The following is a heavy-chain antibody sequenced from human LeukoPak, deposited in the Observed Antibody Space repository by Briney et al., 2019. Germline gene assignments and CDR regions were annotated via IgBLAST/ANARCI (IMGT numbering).Heavy chain of an antibody. CDR2: IYDSGIT. V-gene: IGHV4-39*01. CDR3: ASLGISFWSRYYTYEGSYYFDY. D-gene: IGHD3-3*01. Sequence: SETLSLXCTVSGGSISSSSYYWVWIRQPPGKGLEWIGSIYDSGITYYNPSLKSRVTISVDTSKNQFSLKLSSVTAADTAVYYCASLGISFWSRYYTYEGSYYFDYWGQGTLVTVSS. CDR1: GGSISSSSYY. J-gene: IGHJ4*02.